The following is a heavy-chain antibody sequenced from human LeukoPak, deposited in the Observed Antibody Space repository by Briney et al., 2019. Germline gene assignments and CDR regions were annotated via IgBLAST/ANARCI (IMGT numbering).Heavy chain of an antibody. Sequence: PGRSLRLSCAASGFTFSSYGMHWVRQAPGKGLEWVSVISYDGSNKYYADSVKGRFTISRDNSKNTLYLQMNSLRAEDTAVYYCAKATVNYDILTGYYNYYGMDVWGQGTTVTVSS. CDR2: ISYDGSNK. J-gene: IGHJ6*02. CDR1: GFTFSSYG. V-gene: IGHV3-30*18. CDR3: AKATVNYDILTGYYNYYGMDV. D-gene: IGHD3-9*01.